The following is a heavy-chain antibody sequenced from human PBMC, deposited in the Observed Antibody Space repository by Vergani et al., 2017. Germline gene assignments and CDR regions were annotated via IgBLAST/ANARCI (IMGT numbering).Heavy chain of an antibody. J-gene: IGHJ4*02. CDR1: GGSFSGYY. CDR3: ARGRHPAAVHRFDY. D-gene: IGHD1-1*01. V-gene: IGHV4-34*01. CDR2: INHSGST. Sequence: QVQLQQWGAGLLKPSETLSLTCAVYGGSFSGYYWSWIRQPPGKGLEWIGEINHSGSTNYNPSLKSRVTISVDTSKNQFSLKLSSVTAADTAVYYCARGRHPAAVHRFDYWGQGTLVTVSS.